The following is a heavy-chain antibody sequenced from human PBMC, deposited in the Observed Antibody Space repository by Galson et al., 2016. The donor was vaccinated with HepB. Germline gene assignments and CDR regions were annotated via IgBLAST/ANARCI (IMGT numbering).Heavy chain of an antibody. V-gene: IGHV1-2*02. CDR3: ARDRYSGSYYVGAFDI. Sequence: SVKVSCKASGYTFTGYYMHWVRQAPGQGLEWMGFINPNVGSTTFAQKFQDRVTMTRDTSISTVYMELSRLKSDDTAIYYCARDRYSGSYYVGAFDIWGQGTMVTVS. CDR1: GYTFTGYY. J-gene: IGHJ3*02. D-gene: IGHD1-26*01. CDR2: INPNVGST.